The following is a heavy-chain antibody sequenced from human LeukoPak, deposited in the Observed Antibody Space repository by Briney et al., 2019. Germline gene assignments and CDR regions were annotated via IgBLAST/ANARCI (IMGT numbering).Heavy chain of an antibody. J-gene: IGHJ4*02. CDR2: IHYSGTT. CDR3: ARGSTGDKSNN. V-gene: IGHV4-31*03. CDR1: GGSITSGGYY. D-gene: IGHD7-27*01. Sequence: SQTLSLTCTVSGGSITSGGYYWSWIRQLPGKGLEWIGYIHYSGTTSYNPSLKSRLTISLDTSENQFSLKLSSVTAADTAVYYCARGSTGDKSNNWGQGTLVTVSS.